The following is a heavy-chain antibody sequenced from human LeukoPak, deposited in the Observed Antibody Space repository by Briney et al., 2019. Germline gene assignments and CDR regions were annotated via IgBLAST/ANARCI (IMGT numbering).Heavy chain of an antibody. D-gene: IGHD3-10*01. V-gene: IGHV3-9*03. CDR2: ISWNSGSI. Sequence: GGSLRLSCAASGFTFDDYAMHWVRQAPGKGLEWVSGISWNSGSIGYADSVKGRFTISRDNAKNSLYLQMNSLRAEDMALYYCAKAYGSGSYYSGGYFDYWGQGTLVTVSS. CDR3: AKAYGSGSYYSGGYFDY. J-gene: IGHJ4*02. CDR1: GFTFDDYA.